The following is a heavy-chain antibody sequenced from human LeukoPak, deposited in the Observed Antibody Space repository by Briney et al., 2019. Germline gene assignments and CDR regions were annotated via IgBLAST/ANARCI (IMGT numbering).Heavy chain of an antibody. D-gene: IGHD3-22*01. V-gene: IGHV3-30*04. CDR1: GFAFTTYA. J-gene: IGHJ4*02. CDR2: ISYDGSNK. CDR3: ARARDSSGRRYFDY. Sequence: PGGSLRLSCAASGFAFTTYAIHWVRQAPGKGLEWVALISYDGSNKYYADSVKGRFTISRDNAKNSLYLQMNSLRAEDTAVYYCARARDSSGRRYFDYWGQGTLVTVSS.